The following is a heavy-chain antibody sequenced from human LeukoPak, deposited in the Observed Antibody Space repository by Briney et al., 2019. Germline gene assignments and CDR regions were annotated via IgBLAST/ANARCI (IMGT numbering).Heavy chain of an antibody. CDR2: IYTSGST. Sequence: KSSETLSLTCTVSGGSISSYYWSWIRQPAGKGLEWIGRIYTSGSTNYNPSLKSRVTMSVDTSKNQFSLKLSSVTAADTAVYYCARVGYDIVYYYYYMDVWGKGTTVTVSS. V-gene: IGHV4-4*07. CDR3: ARVGYDIVYYYYYMDV. CDR1: GGSISSYY. D-gene: IGHD3-9*01. J-gene: IGHJ6*03.